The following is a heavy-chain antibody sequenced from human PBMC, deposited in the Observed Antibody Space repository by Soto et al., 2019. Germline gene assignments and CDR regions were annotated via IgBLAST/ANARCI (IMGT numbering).Heavy chain of an antibody. CDR2: ISSSGSTI. CDR1: GFTFSDYY. V-gene: IGHV3-11*01. J-gene: IGHJ4*02. Sequence: GGSLRLSCAASGFTFSDYYMSWIRQAPGKGLEWVSYISSSGSTIYYADSVKGRFTISRDNAKNSLYLQMNSLRAEDTAVYYCARDPNRSIVVITELPFDDYWGQGTLVTVSS. CDR3: ARDPNRSIVVITELPFDDY. D-gene: IGHD3-22*01.